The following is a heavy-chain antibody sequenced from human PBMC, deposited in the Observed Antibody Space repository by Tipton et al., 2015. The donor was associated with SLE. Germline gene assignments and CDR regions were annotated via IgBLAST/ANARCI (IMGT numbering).Heavy chain of an antibody. V-gene: IGHV1-8*01. Sequence: QSGAEGKKPGASVKVSCKASGYTFTSYDINWVRQATGQGLECMGWMNPNSGNTDNAQKVQGRVTMTRNNSINTAYMELSSLRSETTAVSSCANEGETMSTDVFDIWGQETMVTVPP. CDR2: MNPNSGNT. CDR1: GYTFTSYD. J-gene: IGHJ3*02. CDR3: ANEGETMSTDVFDI. D-gene: IGHD3-3*01.